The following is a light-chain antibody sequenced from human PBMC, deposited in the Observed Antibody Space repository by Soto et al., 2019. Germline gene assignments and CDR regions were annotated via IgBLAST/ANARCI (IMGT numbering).Light chain of an antibody. Sequence: DIVMTQSPGSLAMSLGERATINCKSSQSFLYSSNNKNYLAWYQQKPGQPPKMXIYWESTRESGVPDRFSGSGSGTDFTLTISRLQAEDFAVYYCQQYHNWPITCGQGTRLDIK. CDR2: WES. CDR1: QSFLYSSNNKNY. V-gene: IGKV4-1*01. CDR3: QQYHNWPIT. J-gene: IGKJ5*01.